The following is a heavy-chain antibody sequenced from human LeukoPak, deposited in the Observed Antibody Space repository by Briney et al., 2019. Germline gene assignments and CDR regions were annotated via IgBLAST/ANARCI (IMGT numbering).Heavy chain of an antibody. J-gene: IGHJ3*02. V-gene: IGHV4-59*01. D-gene: IGHD4-17*01. CDR3: ARADYGAFDI. Sequence: PSETLSLTCTVSGGSISSYYWSWIRQPPGKGLEWIGYIYYSGSTNYNPSLKSRVTISVDTSKNQFPLKLSSVTAADTAVYYCARADYGAFDIWGQGTMVTVSS. CDR2: IYYSGST. CDR1: GGSISSYY.